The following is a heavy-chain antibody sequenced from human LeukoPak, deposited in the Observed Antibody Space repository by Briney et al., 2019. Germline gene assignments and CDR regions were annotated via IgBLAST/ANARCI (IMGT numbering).Heavy chain of an antibody. V-gene: IGHV3-7*01. J-gene: IGHJ6*02. CDR1: GFTFSSYW. D-gene: IGHD3-22*01. Sequence: GGSLRLSCAASGFTFSSYWMSWVRQARGKGLEWVANIKQDGSEKYYVDSVKGRFTISRDNAKNSLSLQMNSLRGEDTAVYYCARGGVMIVTPLYYYYGLDLWGQGTTVTVYS. CDR3: ARGGVMIVTPLYYYYGLDL. CDR2: IKQDGSEK.